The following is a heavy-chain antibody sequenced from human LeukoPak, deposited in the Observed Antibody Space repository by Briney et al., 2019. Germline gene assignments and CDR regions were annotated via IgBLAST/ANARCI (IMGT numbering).Heavy chain of an antibody. CDR1: GGSFSGYY. CDR3: ARGRTRIGY. Sequence: SETLSLTCAVYGGSFSGYYWSWIRQPPGKGLEWIGEINHSGSTNYNPSLKSRVTISVGTSKNQFSLKLSSVTAADTAVYYCARGRTRIGYWGQGTLVTVSS. V-gene: IGHV4-34*01. CDR2: INHSGST. J-gene: IGHJ4*02.